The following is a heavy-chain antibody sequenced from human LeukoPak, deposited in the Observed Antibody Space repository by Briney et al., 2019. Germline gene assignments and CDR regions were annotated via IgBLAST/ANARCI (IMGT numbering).Heavy chain of an antibody. CDR2: IKVDGTEK. Sequence: PGESLRLSCAASGFTFSAFWMSWVRQAPGKGLEWVANIKVDGTEKNYVDSVKGRLTISRDNAKNSLYLQMNSLRTEDTAVYYCARGGRNIDSWGQGTLVTVSS. D-gene: IGHD4-11*01. J-gene: IGHJ4*02. V-gene: IGHV3-7*01. CDR1: GFTFSAFW. CDR3: ARGGRNIDS.